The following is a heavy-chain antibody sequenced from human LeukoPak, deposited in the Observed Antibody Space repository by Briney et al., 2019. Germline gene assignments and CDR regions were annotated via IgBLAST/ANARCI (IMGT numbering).Heavy chain of an antibody. CDR3: AKDRAPYYDFWSGYH. Sequence: PGGSLRLSCAASGFTFSSYSMNWVRQAPGKGLEWVSSISSSSSYIYYADSVKGRFTISRDNSKNTLYLQMNSLRAEDTAVYYCAKDRAPYYDFWSGYHWGQGTLVTVSS. CDR1: GFTFSSYS. CDR2: ISSSSSYI. J-gene: IGHJ5*02. V-gene: IGHV3-21*04. D-gene: IGHD3-3*01.